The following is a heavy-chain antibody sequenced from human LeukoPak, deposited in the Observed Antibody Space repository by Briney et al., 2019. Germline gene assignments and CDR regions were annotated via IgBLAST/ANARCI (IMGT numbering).Heavy chain of an antibody. Sequence: GGSLRLSCAASGFTFSDYYMSWIRQAPGQGLEWVSYISASNSYTNYADSVKGRFTISRDNAKNSLYPQMNSLRAEDTAAYYCARDIAGTARSDYWGQGTLVTVSS. CDR2: ISASNSYT. D-gene: IGHD2-21*02. CDR1: GFTFSDYY. V-gene: IGHV3-11*05. J-gene: IGHJ4*02. CDR3: ARDIAGTARSDY.